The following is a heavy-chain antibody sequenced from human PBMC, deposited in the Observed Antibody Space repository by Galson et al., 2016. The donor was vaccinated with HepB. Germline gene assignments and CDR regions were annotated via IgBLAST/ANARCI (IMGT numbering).Heavy chain of an antibody. J-gene: IGHJ3*02. CDR1: GGSFSGYY. CDR3: ARARDVNAFDI. V-gene: IGHV4-34*01. CDR2: INHSGST. Sequence: ETLSLTCAVYGGSFSGYYWSWIRQPPGKGLEWIGEINHSGSTNYNPPLKSRVTISVDTSKDQFSLKLSSVTAADTAVYFCARARDVNAFDIWGQGTMVTVSS.